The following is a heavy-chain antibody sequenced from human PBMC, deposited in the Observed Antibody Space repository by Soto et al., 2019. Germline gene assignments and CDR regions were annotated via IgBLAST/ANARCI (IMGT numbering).Heavy chain of an antibody. D-gene: IGHD6-13*01. CDR2: ISGSGGST. CDR3: SSSSWPYFDY. V-gene: IGHV3-23*01. J-gene: IGHJ4*02. CDR1: GFNFSNYA. Sequence: GRSHRLRYAASGFNFSNYAMSWVRQATGKGLEWVSAISGSGGSTYYADSVKGRFTISRDNSKNTLYLQMNSLRAEDTAVYYCSSSSWPYFDYWGQGTLVTV.